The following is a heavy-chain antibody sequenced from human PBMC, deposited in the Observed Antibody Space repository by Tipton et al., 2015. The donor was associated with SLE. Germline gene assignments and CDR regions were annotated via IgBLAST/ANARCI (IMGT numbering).Heavy chain of an antibody. V-gene: IGHV6-1*01. J-gene: IGHJ6*02. CDR1: GDSVSSNSAA. D-gene: IGHD2-15*01. Sequence: GLVKPSQTLSLTCGISGDSVSSNSAAWNWVRQSPSGGLEWLGRTYFRSKWTNEYAVFVQSRITIRSDTSKNQFSLQLNSVIPEDPAVYYCARDPHYCQSCMDVWGQGTTVTVSS. CDR3: ARDPHYCQSCMDV. CDR2: TYFRSKWTN.